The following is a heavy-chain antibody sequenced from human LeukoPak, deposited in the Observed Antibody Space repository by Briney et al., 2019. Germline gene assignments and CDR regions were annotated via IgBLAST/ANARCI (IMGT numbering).Heavy chain of an antibody. CDR2: ISGSGSTI. V-gene: IGHV3-48*03. Sequence: GGSLRLSCAASGFTFSSYEMNWVRQAPGKGLEWISYISGSGSTIYYADSVKGRFTISRDNAKNSLYLQMNSLRAEDTAVYYCAELGITMIGGVWGKGTTVTISS. J-gene: IGHJ6*04. D-gene: IGHD3-10*02. CDR3: AELGITMIGGV. CDR1: GFTFSSYE.